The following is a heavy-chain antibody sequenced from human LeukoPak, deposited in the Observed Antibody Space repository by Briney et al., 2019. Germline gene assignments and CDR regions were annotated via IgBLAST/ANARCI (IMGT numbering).Heavy chain of an antibody. CDR2: ISSSSSYI. CDR1: GFTFSSYS. D-gene: IGHD6-19*01. V-gene: IGHV3-21*01. CDR3: ARTAVARRYCFDY. J-gene: IGHJ4*02. Sequence: GGSLRLSCAASGFTFSSYSMNWVRQAPGKGLEWVSSISSSSSYIYYADSVKGRFTISRDNAKNSLYLQMNSLRAEDTAVYYCARTAVARRYCFDYWGQGTLVTVSS.